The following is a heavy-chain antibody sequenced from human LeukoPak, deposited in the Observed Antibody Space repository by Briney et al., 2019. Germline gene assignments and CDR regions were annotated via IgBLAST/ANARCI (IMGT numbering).Heavy chain of an antibody. V-gene: IGHV4-59*01. D-gene: IGHD2-2*01. CDR3: ARVFPGVVVPGPMDV. CDR1: GGSISSYY. Sequence: SETLSLTCTVPGGSISSYYWSWIRQPPGKGLEWIGYIYYSGSTNYNPSLKSRVTISVDTSKNQFSLKLSSVTAADTAVYYCARVFPGVVVPGPMDVWGKGTTVTVSS. CDR2: IYYSGST. J-gene: IGHJ6*04.